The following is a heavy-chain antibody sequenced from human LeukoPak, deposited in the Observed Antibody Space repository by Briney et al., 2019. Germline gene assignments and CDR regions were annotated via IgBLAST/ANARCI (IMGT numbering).Heavy chain of an antibody. CDR3: ASWNDYDSSGYWFDY. V-gene: IGHV1-69*02. J-gene: IGHJ4*02. CDR1: GYTFSGYY. CDR2: IIPILGIA. Sequence: SVKVSCKTSGYTFSGYYIHWVRQAPGQGLEWMGRIIPILGIANYAQKFQGRVTITADKSTSTAYMELSSLRSEDTAVYYCASWNDYDSSGYWFDYWGQGTLVTVSS. D-gene: IGHD3-22*01.